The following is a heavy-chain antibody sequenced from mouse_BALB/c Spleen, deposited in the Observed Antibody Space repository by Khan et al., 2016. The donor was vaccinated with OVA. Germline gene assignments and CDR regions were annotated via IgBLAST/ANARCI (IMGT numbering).Heavy chain of an antibody. CDR2: ISSSVST. D-gene: IGHD2-3*01. CDR1: GYSITSDYA. Sequence: EVKLMESGPGLVKPSQSLSLTCTVTGYSITSDYAWNWIRQFPGNKLEWMGYISSSVSTNYNPALKSRISITRDTSKNQFFLQLNSVTTEDTATYYCARDGSRYNYAMDYWGQGTSVTVSS. J-gene: IGHJ4*01. V-gene: IGHV3-2*02. CDR3: ARDGSRYNYAMDY.